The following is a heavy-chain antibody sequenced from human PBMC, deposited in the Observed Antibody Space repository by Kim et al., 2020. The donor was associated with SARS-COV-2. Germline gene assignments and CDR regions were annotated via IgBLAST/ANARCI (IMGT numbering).Heavy chain of an antibody. J-gene: IGHJ4*02. CDR1: GFTFSSYR. CDR2: ISYDGSNK. CDR3: AKSPGN. V-gene: IGHV3-30*18. Sequence: GGSLRLSCAASGFTFSSYRMHWVRQAPGKGLEWVAVISYDGSNKYYADSVKGRFTISRDNAKNTLYLQMNSLRAEDTAVYYCAKSPGNWGQGTLVTVSS.